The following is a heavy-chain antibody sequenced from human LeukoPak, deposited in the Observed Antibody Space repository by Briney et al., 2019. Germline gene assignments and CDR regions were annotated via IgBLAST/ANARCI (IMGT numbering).Heavy chain of an antibody. CDR3: ARSRNWFDP. V-gene: IGHV3-11*01. D-gene: IGHD2/OR15-2a*01. CDR2: ISSSGNTI. CDR1: GFTFSDYY. J-gene: IGHJ5*02. Sequence: GGSLRLSCAASGFTFSDYYMGWIRQAPGKGLEWVSYISSSGNTIYYADSVKGRFTISRDNAKNSLYLQMNSLRAEDTAVYYCARSRNWFDPWGQGTLVTVSS.